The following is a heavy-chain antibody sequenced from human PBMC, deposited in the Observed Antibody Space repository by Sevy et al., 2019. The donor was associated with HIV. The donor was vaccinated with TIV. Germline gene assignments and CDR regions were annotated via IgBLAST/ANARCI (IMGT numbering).Heavy chain of an antibody. J-gene: IGHJ3*02. CDR3: AKGKTYYYDSSGAPDAFDI. D-gene: IGHD3-22*01. Sequence: GGSLRRSCAASGFTFDDYAMHWVRQAPGEGLEWVSGISWNSGSIGYADSVKGRFTISRDNAKNSLYLQMNSLRAEDTALYYCAKGKTYYYDSSGAPDAFDIWGQGTMVTVSS. CDR1: GFTFDDYA. CDR2: ISWNSGSI. V-gene: IGHV3-9*01.